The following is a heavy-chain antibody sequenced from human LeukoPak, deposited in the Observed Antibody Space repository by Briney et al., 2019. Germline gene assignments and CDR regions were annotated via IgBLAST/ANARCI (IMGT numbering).Heavy chain of an antibody. CDR3: TRESGAFSPFGF. V-gene: IGHV4-4*02. Sequence: SETLSLTCAVSGGSITTTNWWSWVRQPPGKGLEWIGEVHLNGATNYNPSLESRFSMSIDKSNNHLSLEVTSVTAADTAMYYCTRESGAFSPFGFWGQGTLVTVSS. CDR2: VHLNGAT. D-gene: IGHD1-26*01. CDR1: GGSITTTNW. J-gene: IGHJ4*02.